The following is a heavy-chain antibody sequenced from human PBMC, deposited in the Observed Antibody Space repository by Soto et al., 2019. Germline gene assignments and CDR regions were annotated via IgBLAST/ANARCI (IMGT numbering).Heavy chain of an antibody. Sequence: LTLTCTVSGFSLSNARMGVSWVRQAPGKGLEWVSAISGSGGTTYYSDSVKGRFTISRDNSKNTVYLQMNDLRVEDAAEYFCAKDSWAIFGVPAGEYYAMDVWGQGTTVTVSS. V-gene: IGHV3-23*01. J-gene: IGHJ6*02. CDR2: ISGSGGTT. CDR1: GFSLSNARMG. D-gene: IGHD3-3*01. CDR3: AKDSWAIFGVPAGEYYAMDV.